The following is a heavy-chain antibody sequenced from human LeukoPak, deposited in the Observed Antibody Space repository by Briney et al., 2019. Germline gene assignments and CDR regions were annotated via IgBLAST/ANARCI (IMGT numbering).Heavy chain of an antibody. Sequence: GGSLRLSCAASGFTFSSYGMHWVRQAPGKGLEWVAVIGYDGRNKYYADSVKGRSIISRDNSKNTLYLQMNSLRDEDTAVYYCARSRGSDYWGQGTLVTVSS. CDR3: ARSRGSDY. D-gene: IGHD5-12*01. CDR2: IGYDGRNK. CDR1: GFTFSSYG. J-gene: IGHJ4*02. V-gene: IGHV3-33*01.